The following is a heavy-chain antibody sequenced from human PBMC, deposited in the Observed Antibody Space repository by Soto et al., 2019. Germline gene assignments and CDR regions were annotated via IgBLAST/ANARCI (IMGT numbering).Heavy chain of an antibody. CDR2: IYSGGST. V-gene: IGHV3-53*02. Sequence: EVQLVETGGGLIQPGGSLRLSCAASGFTVSSHYMSWVRQAPGKGLEWVSVIYSGGSTYYADSVKGRFTISRDNSKNTLYLQMNGLRAEDTAVYYCARGYSSGWHYFDYWGQGTLVTVSS. J-gene: IGHJ4*02. D-gene: IGHD6-19*01. CDR1: GFTVSSHY. CDR3: ARGYSSGWHYFDY.